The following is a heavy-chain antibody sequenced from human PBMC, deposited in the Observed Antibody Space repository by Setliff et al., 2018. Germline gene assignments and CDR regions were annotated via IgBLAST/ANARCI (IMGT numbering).Heavy chain of an antibody. D-gene: IGHD2-2*01. CDR1: GGSISSHY. CDR3: PRDDTDDTPFHCSSTRCYGGVNWFDP. J-gene: IGHJ5*02. CDR2: IYYSGST. Sequence: SETLSLTCTVSGGSISSHYWSWIRQPPGKGLEWIGSIYYSGSTNYNPALKSRVTISVDTSKNQFSLKLSSVTAADTAVYYCPRDDTDDTPFHCSSTRCYGGVNWFDPWGQGTLVTVSS. V-gene: IGHV4-59*11.